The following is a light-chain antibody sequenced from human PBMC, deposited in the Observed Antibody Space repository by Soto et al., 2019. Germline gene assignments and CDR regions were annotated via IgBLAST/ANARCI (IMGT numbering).Light chain of an antibody. CDR3: QQSHTIPYT. V-gene: IGKV1-39*01. J-gene: IGKJ2*01. CDR1: QSIGSF. CDR2: GAS. Sequence: DIQMTQSPSSLSVSVGDRVTISCRTSQSIGSFLNWYQQKPGKAPKLLIFGASWLQGGVPSRFSGAGSETDFTLTLRSLQPEDFATYYCQQSHTIPYTFGQGTTMEIK.